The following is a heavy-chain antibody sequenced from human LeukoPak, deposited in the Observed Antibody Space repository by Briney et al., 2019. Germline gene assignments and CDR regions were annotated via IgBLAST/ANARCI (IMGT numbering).Heavy chain of an antibody. CDR2: VGGSGGST. CDR1: GFTFRNYG. D-gene: IGHD3-10*01. J-gene: IGHJ4*02. CDR3: ASILLWFVYDY. Sequence: GGSLRLSCAASGFTFRNYGMSWVRQAPGKVLEGVSGVGGSGGSTYYADSVKGRFTISRDNSKNTLYLQMNSLRVEDTAVYYCASILLWFVYDYWGQGTLVTVSS. V-gene: IGHV3-23*01.